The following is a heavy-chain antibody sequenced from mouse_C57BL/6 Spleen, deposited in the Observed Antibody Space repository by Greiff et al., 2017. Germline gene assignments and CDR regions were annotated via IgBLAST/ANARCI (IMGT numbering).Heavy chain of an antibody. D-gene: IGHD1-1*01. CDR3: TREGPTVVADY. J-gene: IGHJ2*01. CDR2: ISSGGDYI. V-gene: IGHV5-9-1*02. Sequence: VKVEESGEGLVKPGGSLKLSCAASGFTFSSYAMSWVRQTPEKRLVWVAYISSGGDYIYYADTVMGRFTISRDNARNTLYLQMSSLKSEDTAMYYCTREGPTVVADYWGQGTTLTVSS. CDR1: GFTFSSYA.